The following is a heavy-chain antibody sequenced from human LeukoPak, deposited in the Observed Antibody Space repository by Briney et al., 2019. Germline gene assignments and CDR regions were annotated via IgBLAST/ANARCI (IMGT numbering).Heavy chain of an antibody. V-gene: IGHV7-4-1*02. D-gene: IGHD3-10*01. CDR2: VNTNTGNP. J-gene: IGHJ4*02. Sequence: GASVKVSCKASGYTFTSYAMNWVRQAPGQGLEWMGWVNTNTGNPTYAQGFTGRFVFSLDTSVSTAYLQISSLKAEDTAVYYCFTMVRGGTDYWGQGTLVTVSS. CDR3: FTMVRGGTDY. CDR1: GYTFTSYA.